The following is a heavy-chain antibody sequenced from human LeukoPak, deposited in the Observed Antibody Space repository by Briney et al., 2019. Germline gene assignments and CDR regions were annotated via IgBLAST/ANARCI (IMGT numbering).Heavy chain of an antibody. J-gene: IGHJ3*02. CDR3: VKDQWQGYFDWSQSYSGAFDI. D-gene: IGHD3-9*01. Sequence: GGSLRLSCAASGFTFSSYWMSWVRQAPGKGLEWVANIKQDGSEKYYVDSVKGRFTISRGNSKNTLYLQMNSLRAEDTAVYYCVKDQWQGYFDWSQSYSGAFDIWGQGTMVTVSS. CDR1: GFTFSSYW. CDR2: IKQDGSEK. V-gene: IGHV3-7*03.